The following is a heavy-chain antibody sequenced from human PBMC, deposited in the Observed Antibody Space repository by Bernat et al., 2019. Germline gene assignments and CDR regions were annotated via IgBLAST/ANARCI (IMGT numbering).Heavy chain of an antibody. CDR3: ASAPMTTVTTSSLDYMDV. CDR2: IKQDGSEK. V-gene: IGHV3-7*03. CDR1: GFTFSSYW. J-gene: IGHJ6*03. D-gene: IGHD4-11*01. Sequence: EVQLVESGGGLVQPGGSLRLSCAASGFTFSSYWMSWVRQAPGKGLEWVANIKQDGSEKYFVDSVKGRFTISRDNAKNSLYLQMNSLRAEDTAVYYCASAPMTTVTTSSLDYMDVWGKGTTVTVSS.